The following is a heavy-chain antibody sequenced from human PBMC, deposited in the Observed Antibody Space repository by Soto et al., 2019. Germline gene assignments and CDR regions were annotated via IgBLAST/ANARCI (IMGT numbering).Heavy chain of an antibody. J-gene: IGHJ6*02. CDR2: ISAYNGNT. CDR3: ARRYYDSSEVYYYYGMDV. V-gene: IGHV1-18*01. Sequence: QVQLVQSGAEVKKPGASVKVSCKASGYTFTSYGISWVRQAPGQGLEWMGWISAYNGNTNYAQKLKGRVTMTTDTSTSTAYMELRSLRSDETAVYYCARRYYDSSEVYYYYGMDVWGQGTTVTVSS. D-gene: IGHD3-22*01. CDR1: GYTFTSYG.